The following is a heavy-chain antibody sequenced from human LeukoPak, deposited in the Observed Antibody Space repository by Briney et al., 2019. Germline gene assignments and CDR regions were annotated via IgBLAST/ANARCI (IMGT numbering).Heavy chain of an antibody. V-gene: IGHV5-51*01. D-gene: IGHD5-24*01. CDR3: ARHVEMATIYFDY. CDR1: GSSFTSYW. J-gene: IGHJ4*02. CDR2: IYPGDSDT. Sequence: GESLKISCKGSGSSFTSYWIGWVRQLPGKGLEWMGIIYPGDSDTRYSPSFQGRVTISADKSISTAYLQWSSLKASDTAMYYCARHVEMATIYFDYWGQGTLVTVSS.